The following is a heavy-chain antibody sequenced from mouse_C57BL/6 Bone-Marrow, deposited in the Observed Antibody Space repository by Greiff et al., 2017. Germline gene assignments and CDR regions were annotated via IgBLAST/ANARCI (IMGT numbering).Heavy chain of an antibody. V-gene: IGHV1-69*01. CDR1: GYTFTSYW. CDR2: IDPSDSYT. D-gene: IGHD1-1*01. J-gene: IGHJ1*03. CDR3: ARDYYYGSRWYFDV. Sequence: QVQLQQPGAELVMPGASAKLSCKASGYTFTSYWMHWVKQRPGQGLEWIGEIDPSDSYTNYNQKFKGKSTLTVDKSSSTAYMQLSSLTSEDSAVYYCARDYYYGSRWYFDVWGTGTTVTVSS.